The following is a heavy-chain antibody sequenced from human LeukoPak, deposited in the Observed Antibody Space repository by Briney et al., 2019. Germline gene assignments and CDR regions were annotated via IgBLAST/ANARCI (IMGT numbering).Heavy chain of an antibody. J-gene: IGHJ5*02. CDR2: ISGSGGST. V-gene: IGHV3-23*01. CDR3: AREGSSSWYRYNWFDP. D-gene: IGHD6-13*01. CDR1: GFTFSSYG. Sequence: GGSLRLSCAASGFTFSSYGMSWVRQAPGKGLEWVSAISGSGGSTYYADSVKGRFTISRDNSKNTLYLQMNSLRAEDTAVYYCAREGSSSWYRYNWFDPWGQGTLVTVSS.